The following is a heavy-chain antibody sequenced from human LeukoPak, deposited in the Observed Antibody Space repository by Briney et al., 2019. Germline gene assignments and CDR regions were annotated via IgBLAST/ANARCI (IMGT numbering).Heavy chain of an antibody. V-gene: IGHV4-34*01. Sequence: SETLSLTCAVYGGSFSGYYWSWIRQPPGKGLEWIGEINHSGSTNYNPSLKSRVTISVDTSKNQFSLKLSSVTAADTAVYYCARGPIAGTWFDPWGQGTLVTVSS. D-gene: IGHD6-13*01. J-gene: IGHJ5*02. CDR3: ARGPIAGTWFDP. CDR2: INHSGST. CDR1: GGSFSGYY.